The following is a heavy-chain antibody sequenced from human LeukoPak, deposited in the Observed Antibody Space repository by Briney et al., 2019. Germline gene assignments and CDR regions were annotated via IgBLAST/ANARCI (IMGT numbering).Heavy chain of an antibody. CDR1: GFTFSSYS. V-gene: IGHV3-21*01. CDR2: ISSSSSYI. J-gene: IGHJ4*02. CDR3: ARDYDFWSGSLFDY. Sequence: GSLRLSCAASGFTFSSYSMNWVRQAPGKGLEWVSSISSSSSYIYYADSVKGRFTISRDNAKNSLYLQMNSLRAEDTAVYYCARDYDFWSGSLFDYWGQGTLVTVSS. D-gene: IGHD3-3*01.